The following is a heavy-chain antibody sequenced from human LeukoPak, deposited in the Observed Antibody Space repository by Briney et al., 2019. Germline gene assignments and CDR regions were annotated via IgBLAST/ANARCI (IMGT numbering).Heavy chain of an antibody. CDR1: GYTFTSYY. CDR3: ARENDFWGGYYRKPFYFDY. V-gene: IGHV1-46*01. J-gene: IGHJ4*02. Sequence: GASVKVSCKASGYTFTSYYMHWVRQAPGQGLEWMGIINPSGGSTSYAQKFQGRVTMTRDTSTSTVYMELSSLRSEDTAVYYCARENDFWGGYYRKPFYFDYWGQGTLVTVSS. D-gene: IGHD3-3*01. CDR2: INPSGGST.